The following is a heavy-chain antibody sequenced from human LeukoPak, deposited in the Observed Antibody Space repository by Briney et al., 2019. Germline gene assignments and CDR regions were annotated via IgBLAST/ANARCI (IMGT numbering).Heavy chain of an antibody. D-gene: IGHD3-10*01. J-gene: IGHJ6*03. Sequence: PGGSLRLSCAASGFAFSRHGIHWVRQAPGKGLEWVAFIPYDGSNKFYADSVKGRFTISRDDSKNTLYLQMNSLRAEDTAVYYCAKGVGGSANYYYMDVWGKGTTVTVPS. CDR3: AKGVGGSANYYYMDV. CDR2: IPYDGSNK. V-gene: IGHV3-30*02. CDR1: GFAFSRHG.